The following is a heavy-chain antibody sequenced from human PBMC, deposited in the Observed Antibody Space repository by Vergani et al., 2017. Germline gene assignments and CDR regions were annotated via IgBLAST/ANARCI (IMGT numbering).Heavy chain of an antibody. J-gene: IGHJ4*02. Sequence: EVQLVESGGGLVQPGGSLRLSCAASGFTFSSYWMHWVRQAPGKGLVWVSRINSDGSSTSYADSVKGRFTISRDNAKNTLYLQMNSLRAEDTAVYYCAKAPQYCSGGSCYADPLFDYWGQGTLVTVSS. V-gene: IGHV3-74*01. D-gene: IGHD2-15*01. CDR2: INSDGSST. CDR3: AKAPQYCSGGSCYADPLFDY. CDR1: GFTFSSYW.